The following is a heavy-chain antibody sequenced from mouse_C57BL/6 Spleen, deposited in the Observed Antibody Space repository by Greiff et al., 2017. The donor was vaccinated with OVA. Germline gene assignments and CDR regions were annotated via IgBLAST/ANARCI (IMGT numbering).Heavy chain of an antibody. D-gene: IGHD2-4*01. Sequence: EVKLMESGPELVKPGASVKMSCKASGYTFTDYNMHWVKQSHGKSLEWIGYINPNNGGTSYNQKFKGKATLTVNKSSSTAYMELRSLTSEDSAVYYCARVYDYDLFAYWGQGTLVTVSA. CDR3: ARVYDYDLFAY. CDR2: INPNNGGT. J-gene: IGHJ3*01. CDR1: GYTFTDYN. V-gene: IGHV1-22*01.